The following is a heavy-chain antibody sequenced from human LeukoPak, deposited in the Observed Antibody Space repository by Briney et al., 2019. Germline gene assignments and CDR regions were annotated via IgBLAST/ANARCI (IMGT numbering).Heavy chain of an antibody. Sequence: GGSLRLSCAASGFTFSSYGMHWVRQAPGKGLEWVAFIRYDGSNKYYADSVKGRFTISRDNSKNTLYLQMNSLRAEDTAVYYCAKVAIGPTRAYYMDVWGKGTTVTVSS. V-gene: IGHV3-30*02. J-gene: IGHJ6*03. CDR1: GFTFSSYG. CDR3: AKVAIGPTRAYYMDV. D-gene: IGHD5-18*01. CDR2: IRYDGSNK.